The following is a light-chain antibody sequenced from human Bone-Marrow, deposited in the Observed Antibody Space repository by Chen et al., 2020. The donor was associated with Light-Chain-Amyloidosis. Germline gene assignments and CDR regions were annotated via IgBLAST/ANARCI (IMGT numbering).Light chain of an antibody. CDR3: QQRSNWPLYP. V-gene: IGKV3-11*01. Sequence: EIVLTQSPATLSLSPGKGATLSCRASQSVSSYLARYQQKPGQAPRLLIYDASNRATGIPARFSGSGSGTDFTLTISSLEPEDFAVYYCQQRSNWPLYPFGQGTKLGIK. CDR1: QSVSSY. CDR2: DAS. J-gene: IGKJ2*01.